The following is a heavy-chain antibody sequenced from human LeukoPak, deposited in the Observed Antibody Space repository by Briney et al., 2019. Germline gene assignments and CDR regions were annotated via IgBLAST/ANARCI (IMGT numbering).Heavy chain of an antibody. CDR2: IYYSGST. Sequence: PSETLSLTCTVSGGSISNYYWSWIRQPPGKGLEWIGYIYYSGSTNYNPSLKSRVTISVDTSKNQFSLKLSSVTAADTAVYYCARGEELIDYWGQGTLVTVSS. CDR1: GGSISNYY. J-gene: IGHJ4*02. V-gene: IGHV4-59*01. D-gene: IGHD1-26*01. CDR3: ARGEELIDY.